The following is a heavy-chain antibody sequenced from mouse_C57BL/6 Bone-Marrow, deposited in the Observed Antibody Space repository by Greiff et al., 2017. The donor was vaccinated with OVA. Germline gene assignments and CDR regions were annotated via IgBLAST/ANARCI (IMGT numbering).Heavy chain of an antibody. Sequence: VQLQQSGAELARPGASVKLSCKASGYTFTSYGISWVKQRTGQGLEWIGEIYPRSGNTYYNEKFKGKATLTADKSSSTAYMELRRLTSEDSAVYFCARDTTVVVAYYFDYWGQGTTLTVSS. J-gene: IGHJ2*01. CDR3: ARDTTVVVAYYFDY. D-gene: IGHD1-1*01. CDR1: GYTFTSYG. CDR2: IYPRSGNT. V-gene: IGHV1-81*01.